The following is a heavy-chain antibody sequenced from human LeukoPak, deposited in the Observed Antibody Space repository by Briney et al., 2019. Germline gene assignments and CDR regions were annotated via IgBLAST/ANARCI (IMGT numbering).Heavy chain of an antibody. CDR2: ISSNGGST. D-gene: IGHD3-22*01. CDR1: GFTFSSYA. J-gene: IGHJ3*02. V-gene: IGHV3-64*01. Sequence: GGSLRLSCAASGFTFSSYAMYWVRQAPGKGLEYVSAISSNGGSTYYANSVKGRFTISRDNSKNTLYLQMGSLRAEDMAVYYCARDRSYDSSGYPPGDAFDIWGQGTMVTVSS. CDR3: ARDRSYDSSGYPPGDAFDI.